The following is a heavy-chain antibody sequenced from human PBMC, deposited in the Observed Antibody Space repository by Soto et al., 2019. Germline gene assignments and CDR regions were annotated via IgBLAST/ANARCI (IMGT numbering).Heavy chain of an antibody. CDR1: GFSLSTSGMG. Sequence: QITLKESGPTLVKPTQTLTLTCTFSGFSLSTSGMGVGWIRQPPGKALEWLALIYWDDDKRYSPSLKSRLTITKDTSKNQVVLTMTNMDPVDTATYYCARRYYYDSSGYYLDAFDIWGQGTMVTVSS. CDR3: ARRYYYDSSGYYLDAFDI. D-gene: IGHD3-22*01. V-gene: IGHV2-5*02. J-gene: IGHJ3*02. CDR2: IYWDDDK.